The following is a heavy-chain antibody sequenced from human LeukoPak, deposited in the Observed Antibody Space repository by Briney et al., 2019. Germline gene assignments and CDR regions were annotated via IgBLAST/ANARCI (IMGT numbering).Heavy chain of an antibody. Sequence: ASVKVSCKASGYTFSSYGISWVRQAPGQGLEWMGWISAYNGNTNYAQKFQGRVTMTTDTSTTTAYMELRSLRSDATAVYYCAREQVGYSGSADYWGQGTLVTVSS. CDR3: AREQVGYSGSADY. CDR1: GYTFSSYG. V-gene: IGHV1-18*01. D-gene: IGHD5-12*01. CDR2: ISAYNGNT. J-gene: IGHJ4*02.